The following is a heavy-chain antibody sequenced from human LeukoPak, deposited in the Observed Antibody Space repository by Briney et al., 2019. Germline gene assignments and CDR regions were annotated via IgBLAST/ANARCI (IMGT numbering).Heavy chain of an antibody. D-gene: IGHD4-17*01. CDR1: GGSISSSSYY. V-gene: IGHV4-39*01. J-gene: IGHJ5*02. CDR3: ARQPTTVTSYNWFDP. Sequence: PSETLSLTCTVSGGSISSSSYYWGWIRQPPGKGLEWIGSIYYSGSTYYNPSLKSRVTISVDTSKNQFSLKLSSVTAADTAVYYCARQPTTVTSYNWFDPWGQGTLVTVSS. CDR2: IYYSGST.